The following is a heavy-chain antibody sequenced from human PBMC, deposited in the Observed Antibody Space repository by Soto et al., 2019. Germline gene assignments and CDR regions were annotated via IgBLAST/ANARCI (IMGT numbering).Heavy chain of an antibody. D-gene: IGHD4-17*01. CDR3: AREGGDHGRPLGY. V-gene: IGHV3-53*04. CDR2: IYSGGST. J-gene: IGHJ4*02. CDR1: GFTVSSNY. Sequence: EVQLVESGGGLVQPGGSLRLSCAASGFTVSSNYMSWVRQAPGKGLEWVSVIYSGGSTYYADSVKGRFTISRHNSKNTLYLQINSLRAEDTAVYCCAREGGDHGRPLGYWGQGTLVTVSS.